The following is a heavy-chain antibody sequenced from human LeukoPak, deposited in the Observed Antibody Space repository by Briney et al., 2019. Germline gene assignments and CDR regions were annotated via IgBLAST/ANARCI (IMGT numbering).Heavy chain of an antibody. J-gene: IGHJ4*02. CDR3: ARQKGYSRGWYFDY. CDR2: IYYSGST. Sequence: SETLSLTCTVSGGSISSSSYYWGWIRQPPGKGLEWIGSIYYSGSTYYNPSLKSRVTISVDTSKNQFSLKLSSVTAADTAVYYCARQKGYSRGWYFDYWGQGTLVTVSS. V-gene: IGHV4-39*01. CDR1: GGSISSSSYY. D-gene: IGHD6-19*01.